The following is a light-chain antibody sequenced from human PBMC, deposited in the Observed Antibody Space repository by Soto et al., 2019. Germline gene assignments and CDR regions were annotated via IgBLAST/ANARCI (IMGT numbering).Light chain of an antibody. CDR3: QQYAKSPRP. V-gene: IGKV3-20*01. J-gene: IGKJ1*01. CDR2: GAS. CDR1: QSVSSSY. Sequence: EIVLTQSPGTLSLSPGERATLSCRASQSVSSSYLAWYQQKPGQAPRPLIYGASSRATGIRDRFSGSVSGTDSAGTIISLEPEDFAVYYCQQYAKSPRPLGQGTKEEIK.